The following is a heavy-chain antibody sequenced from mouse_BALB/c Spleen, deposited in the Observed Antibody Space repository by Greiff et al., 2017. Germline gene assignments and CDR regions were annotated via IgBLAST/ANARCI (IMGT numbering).Heavy chain of an antibody. D-gene: IGHD2-14*01. J-gene: IGHJ2*01. CDR3: YYRYFDY. CDR2: IDPSDSYT. Sequence: VQLQQPGAELVKPGASVKLSCKASGYTFTSYWMHWVKQRPGQGLEWIGEIDPSDSYTNYNQKFKGKATLTVDKSSSTAYMQLSSLTSEDSAVYYCYYRYFDYWGQGTTLTVSS. CDR1: GYTFTSYW. V-gene: IGHV1-69*02.